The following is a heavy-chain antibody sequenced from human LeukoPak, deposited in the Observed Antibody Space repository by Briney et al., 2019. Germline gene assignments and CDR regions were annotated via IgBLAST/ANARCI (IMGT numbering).Heavy chain of an antibody. CDR1: GFTFSSYG. D-gene: IGHD3-22*01. J-gene: IGHJ4*02. Sequence: PGGSLRLSCAASGFTFSSYGVSWVRQAPGKGLEWVSGIRSSGDSTYYADSVKGRFTISRDNSKNTLYLQMNSLRAEDTAVYYCAKVYYDSSGYCPDYWGQGTLVTVSS. V-gene: IGHV3-23*01. CDR2: IRSSGDST. CDR3: AKVYYDSSGYCPDY.